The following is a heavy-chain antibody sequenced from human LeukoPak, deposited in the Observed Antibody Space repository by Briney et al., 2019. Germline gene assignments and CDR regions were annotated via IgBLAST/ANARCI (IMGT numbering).Heavy chain of an antibody. J-gene: IGHJ6*02. CDR1: GFTFSSYS. CDR3: AREGKTGDLGYYYYGMDV. D-gene: IGHD7-27*01. CDR2: ISSSSSYI. V-gene: IGHV3-21*01. Sequence: GGSLRLSCAASGFTFSSYSMNRVRQAPGKGLEWVSSISSSSSYIYYADSVKGRFTISRDNAKNSLYLQMNSLRAEDTAVYYCAREGKTGDLGYYYYGMDVWGQGTTVTVSS.